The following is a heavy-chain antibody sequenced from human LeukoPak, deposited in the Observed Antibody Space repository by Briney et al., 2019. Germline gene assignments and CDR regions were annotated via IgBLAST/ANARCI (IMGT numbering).Heavy chain of an antibody. D-gene: IGHD2-15*01. CDR1: GFTFTTYW. J-gene: IGHJ4*02. CDR2: IKQDGSEQ. Sequence: QSGGSLRLSCAASGFTFTTYWMGWVRQAPGKGLEWVANIKQDGSEQYYVDSVKGRFTISRDNAKNSLSLQMNSLRAEDTAVYYCAKSGLNRFDYWGQGTLVTVSS. V-gene: IGHV3-7*01. CDR3: AKSGLNRFDY.